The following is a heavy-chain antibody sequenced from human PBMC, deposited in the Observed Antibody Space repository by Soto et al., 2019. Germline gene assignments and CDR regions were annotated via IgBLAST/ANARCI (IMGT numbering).Heavy chain of an antibody. CDR3: AKSFTQSNVWRAYRHKTHFDY. J-gene: IGHJ4*02. Sequence: EVRLLESGGGLVQPGGSLRLSCEASGFTFSNYGMDWVRQAPGKGLEWIAFISGAGDTTYYADSVKGRFIISRDNSKNTMYLQMHSLRAEDTAIYYCAKSFTQSNVWRAYRHKTHFDYWGQGALVTVTS. D-gene: IGHD3-3*01. CDR2: ISGAGDTT. V-gene: IGHV3-23*01. CDR1: GFTFSNYG.